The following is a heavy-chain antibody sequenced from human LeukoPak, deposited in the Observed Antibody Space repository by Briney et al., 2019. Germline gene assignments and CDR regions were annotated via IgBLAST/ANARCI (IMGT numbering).Heavy chain of an antibody. CDR3: ARARLDIEPLIVVVVAANPYYFDY. D-gene: IGHD2-15*01. Sequence: GGSLRLSCTASGFTFSSYGMNWVRQAPGKGLEWVSSITINSSDISYADSLKGRLTISRDNAKNSLYLHMNSLRAEDTAVYYCARARLDIEPLIVVVVAANPYYFDYGGQGTLVTVSS. V-gene: IGHV3-21*01. CDR1: GFTFSSYG. CDR2: ITINSSDI. J-gene: IGHJ4*02.